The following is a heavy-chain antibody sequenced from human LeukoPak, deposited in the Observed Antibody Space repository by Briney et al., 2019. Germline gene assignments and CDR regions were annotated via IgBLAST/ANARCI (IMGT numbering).Heavy chain of an antibody. CDR3: ARSFDTVSPLDAFDI. Sequence: SETLSLTCTVSGGSISSYYWSWIRQPPGKGLEWIGYIYYSGSTNYNPSLKSRVTISVDTSKNQFSLKLSSVTAADTAVYYCARSFDTVSPLDAFDIWGQGTMVTVSS. CDR1: GGSISSYY. D-gene: IGHD5-18*01. V-gene: IGHV4-59*08. J-gene: IGHJ3*02. CDR2: IYYSGST.